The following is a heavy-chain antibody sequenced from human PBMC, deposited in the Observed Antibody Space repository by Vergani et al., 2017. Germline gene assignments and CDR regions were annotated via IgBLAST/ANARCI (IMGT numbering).Heavy chain of an antibody. J-gene: IGHJ4*02. Sequence: EVQLQESGGGLAQPGKSLMLSCAVSGFPFSGHTMSWVRATPGKGLEWISTISETGSTTYYADSVRGRFTISRDNSRIMVYLLLTNLRVEDTAVYYCSRGLFVASWGGFGYWGQGARVTVSS. CDR2: ISETGSTT. CDR1: GFPFSGHT. D-gene: IGHD3-16*01. CDR3: SRGLFVASWGGFGY. V-gene: IGHV3-23*01.